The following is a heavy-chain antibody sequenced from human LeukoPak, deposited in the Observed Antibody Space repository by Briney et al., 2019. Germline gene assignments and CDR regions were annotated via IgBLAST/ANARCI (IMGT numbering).Heavy chain of an antibody. J-gene: IGHJ4*02. CDR1: GYTFTVYY. V-gene: IGHV1-2*02. CDR2: INPNSGGT. D-gene: IGHD6-19*01. Sequence: ASVNVSCKASGYTFTVYYMHWVRQAPGQGLEWMGWINPNSGGTNYAQKFQGRVTMTRDTSISTAYMELSRLRSDDTAVYYCRAVAGSNKIDYWGQGTLVTVSS. CDR3: RAVAGSNKIDY.